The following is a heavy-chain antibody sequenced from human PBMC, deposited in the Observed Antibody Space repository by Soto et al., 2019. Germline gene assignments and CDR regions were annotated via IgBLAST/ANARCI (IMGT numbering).Heavy chain of an antibody. CDR3: AKSSRVSSSWLYYYYYSGMDV. J-gene: IGHJ6*02. V-gene: IGHV3-23*01. D-gene: IGHD6-13*01. CDR2: ISGSGGST. Sequence: GGSLRLSCAASGFTFSSYAMSWVREAPGKGLEWVSAISGSGGSTYYAESVKGRFTISRDNSKNTLYLQMNSLRAEDTAVYYCAKSSRVSSSWLYYYYYSGMDVWGQGTTVTVSS. CDR1: GFTFSSYA.